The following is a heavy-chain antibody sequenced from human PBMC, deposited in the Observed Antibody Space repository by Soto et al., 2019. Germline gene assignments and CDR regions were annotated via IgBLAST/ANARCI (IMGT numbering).Heavy chain of an antibody. J-gene: IGHJ4*02. CDR2: IYYSGRA. CDR1: GASISSVDHY. V-gene: IGHV4-30-4*01. CDR3: ARVGGNEDFDT. Sequence: QVQLQESGPGLVKPSQTLSLTCTVSGASISSVDHYWSWIRQPPGKGLEWIGYIYYSGRADHNPSRKSRVAISTDTSKSRFSLRLSCVTAADTAVYYCARVGGNEDFDTWGQGTLVTVSS. D-gene: IGHD2-15*01.